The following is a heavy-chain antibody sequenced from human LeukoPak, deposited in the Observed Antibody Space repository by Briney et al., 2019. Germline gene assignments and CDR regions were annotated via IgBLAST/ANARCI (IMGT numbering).Heavy chain of an antibody. CDR1: RFTFRIDS. Sequence: GGSLRLSCAASRFTFRIDSMTWVRQAPGRGLEWVSFISGSGGSTYYADSVKARFTISKDKSRNTLFLQMNSLRAEDTAVYYCATVPRSGYYYFDYWGQGTLVTVSS. CDR3: ATVPRSGYYYFDY. D-gene: IGHD5-12*01. V-gene: IGHV3-23*01. CDR2: ISGSGGST. J-gene: IGHJ4*02.